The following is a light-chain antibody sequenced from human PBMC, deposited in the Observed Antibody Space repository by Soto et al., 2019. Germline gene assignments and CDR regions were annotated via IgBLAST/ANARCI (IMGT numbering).Light chain of an antibody. Sequence: QPVLTQSPSASASLGASVKLTCILSSGHSNYAIAWHQQQPEKGPRYLMILNSDGSHSTGDGIPDRFSGSSSGAERYLTISSLQSEDEADYYCQTWGTGIQVFGTGTKLTVL. J-gene: IGLJ1*01. CDR2: LNSDGSH. CDR1: SGHSNYA. CDR3: QTWGTGIQV. V-gene: IGLV4-69*01.